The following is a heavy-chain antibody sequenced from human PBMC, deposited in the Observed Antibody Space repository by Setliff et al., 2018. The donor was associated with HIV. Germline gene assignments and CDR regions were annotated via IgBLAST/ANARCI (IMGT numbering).Heavy chain of an antibody. J-gene: IGHJ5*02. V-gene: IGHV4-34*01. D-gene: IGHD6-19*01. CDR1: GGSFSGYY. CDR2: INHSGST. CDR3: ARGRTQWPNYNYFDP. Sequence: ETLSLTCAVYGGSFSGYYWSWIRQSPGKGLEWIGEINHSGSTNYNPSLKSRVTTLVDTSKSQFSLKLSSLTAADTAVYYCARGRTQWPNYNYFDPWGLGTLVTVSS.